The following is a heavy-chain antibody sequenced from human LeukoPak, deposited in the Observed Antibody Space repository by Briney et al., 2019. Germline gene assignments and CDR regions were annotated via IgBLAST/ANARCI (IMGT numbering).Heavy chain of an antibody. Sequence: GASVKVSCKASGYTFTDYYLHWVRQAPGQGLEWMGWINPNSGGTSYAQKFQGRVTMTRDTSLNTAYMELSRLRPDDTAVYYCARAIVATFATDYWGHGTLVTGSS. D-gene: IGHD5-12*01. J-gene: IGHJ4*01. CDR1: GYTFTDYY. CDR3: ARAIVATFATDY. CDR2: INPNSGGT. V-gene: IGHV1-2*02.